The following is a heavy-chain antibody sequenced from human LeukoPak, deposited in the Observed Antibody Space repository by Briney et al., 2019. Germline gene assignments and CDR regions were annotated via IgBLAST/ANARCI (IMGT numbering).Heavy chain of an antibody. J-gene: IGHJ3*02. CDR3: AKDLRYGYSSSPKAFDI. CDR1: GFTFSSYA. CDR2: ISGSGGST. D-gene: IGHD6-6*01. Sequence: GGSLRLSCAASGFTFSSYAMSWVRQAPGKGLEWVSAISGSGGSTYYADSVKGRFTISRDNSKNTPYLQMNSLRAEDTAVYYCAKDLRYGYSSSPKAFDIWGQGTMVTVSS. V-gene: IGHV3-23*01.